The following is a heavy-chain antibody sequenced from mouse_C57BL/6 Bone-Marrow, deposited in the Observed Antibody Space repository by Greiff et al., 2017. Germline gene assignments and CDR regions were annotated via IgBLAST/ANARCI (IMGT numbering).Heavy chain of an antibody. J-gene: IGHJ1*03. D-gene: IGHD1-1*01. Sequence: VQLQQSGAELVRPGTSVKMSCKASGYTFTNYWIGWAKQRPGHGLEWIGDIYPGGGYTNYNEKFKGKATLTADKSSSTAYMQFSSLTSEDSAIYYCARWENYYGSSFWYFDVWGTGTTVTVSS. V-gene: IGHV1-63*01. CDR2: IYPGGGYT. CDR3: ARWENYYGSSFWYFDV. CDR1: GYTFTNYW.